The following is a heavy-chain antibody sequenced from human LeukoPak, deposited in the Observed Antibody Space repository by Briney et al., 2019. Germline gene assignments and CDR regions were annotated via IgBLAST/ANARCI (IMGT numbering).Heavy chain of an antibody. CDR3: TRDDVDIVATVVVYYGMDV. Sequence: PGGSLRLSCTASGFTFGDYAMSWVRQAPGKGLEWVGFIRSKAYGETTEYAASVKGRFTISRDDSKSIAYLQMNSLKTEDTALYYCTRDDVDIVATVVVYYGMDVWGKGTTVTVSS. D-gene: IGHD5-12*01. CDR2: IRSKAYGETT. CDR1: GFTFGDYA. V-gene: IGHV3-49*04. J-gene: IGHJ6*04.